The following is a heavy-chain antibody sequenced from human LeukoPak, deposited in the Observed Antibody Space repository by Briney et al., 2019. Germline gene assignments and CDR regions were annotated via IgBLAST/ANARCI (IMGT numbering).Heavy chain of an antibody. CDR2: IYSGGST. CDR1: GFTLSSNY. D-gene: IGHD3-9*01. CDR3: ARGHYDILTGPDYCFDY. Sequence: GGSLRLSCAASGFTLSSNYMSWVRQAPGKGLEWVPDIYSGGSTYYADYVKGRCTISRDNSKNTLYLQMNSLGAEDTAVYYCARGHYDILTGPDYCFDYWGQGTLVTVSS. J-gene: IGHJ4*02. V-gene: IGHV3-53*01.